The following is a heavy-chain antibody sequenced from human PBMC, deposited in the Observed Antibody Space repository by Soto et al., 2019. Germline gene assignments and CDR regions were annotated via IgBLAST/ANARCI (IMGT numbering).Heavy chain of an antibody. CDR3: ARVNYGDYYYGMDV. J-gene: IGHJ6*02. V-gene: IGHV4-59*01. CDR1: GGSINYSY. CDR2: ISYTGSA. D-gene: IGHD4-17*01. Sequence: SETLSLTCTVSGGSINYSYWTWIRQPPGKGLEWIGYISYTGSANYNASLKSRLTISVDTSKNQFSLKLSSVTAADAALYYCARVNYGDYYYGMDVWGQGTTVTVSS.